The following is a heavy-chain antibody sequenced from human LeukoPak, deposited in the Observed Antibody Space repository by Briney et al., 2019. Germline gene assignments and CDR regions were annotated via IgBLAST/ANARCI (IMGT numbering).Heavy chain of an antibody. Sequence: ASVKVSCKASGYTFTSYGISWVRQAPGQGLEWMGWISAYNGNTNYAQKLQGRVTMTTDTSTSTAYMELRSLRSDDTAVYYCARLITFGGVPTNNFDCWGQGTLVTVSS. CDR2: ISAYNGNT. J-gene: IGHJ4*02. CDR3: ARLITFGGVPTNNFDC. CDR1: GYTFTSYG. D-gene: IGHD3-16*01. V-gene: IGHV1-18*01.